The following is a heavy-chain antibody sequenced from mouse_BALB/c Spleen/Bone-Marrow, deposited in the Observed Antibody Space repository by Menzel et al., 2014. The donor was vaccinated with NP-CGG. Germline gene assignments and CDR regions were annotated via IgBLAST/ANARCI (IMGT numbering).Heavy chain of an antibody. CDR1: GYTFTNYY. D-gene: IGHD2-3*01. Sequence: VKLVESGPELVKPGASVRISCKASGYTFTNYYIHWVKQRPGQGLEWIGWIYPVNVHANFNEKFRGKATLTADKSSSTAYMQLSSLTSEDSAVYFCARWLLPYYAMHYWGQGTSVTVSS. V-gene: IGHV1S56*01. J-gene: IGHJ4*01. CDR2: IYPVNVHA. CDR3: ARWLLPYYAMHY.